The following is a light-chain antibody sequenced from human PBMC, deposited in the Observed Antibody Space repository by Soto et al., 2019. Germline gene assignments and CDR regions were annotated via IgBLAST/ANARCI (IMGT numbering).Light chain of an antibody. CDR2: GAS. CDR3: QQYGSSPWT. CDR1: QFVTSSY. J-gene: IGKJ1*01. V-gene: IGKV3-20*01. Sequence: EIVMTQSPGTLSLSPGERATLSCRASQFVTSSYLAWFQQKPGQPPRLLIYGASSRPSGIPDRFSGSGAGTDFTLSISRLEPEDFGMYYCQQYGSSPWTFGQGTKVEIK.